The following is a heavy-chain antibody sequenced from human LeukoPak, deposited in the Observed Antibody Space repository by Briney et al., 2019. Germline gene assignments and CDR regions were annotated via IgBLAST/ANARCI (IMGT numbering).Heavy chain of an antibody. CDR2: IYYSGST. D-gene: IGHD6-13*01. Sequence: SETLSLTCTVSGGSISSYYWSWIRQPPGKGLGWIGYIYYSGSTNYNPSLKSRVTISVDTSKNQFSLKLSSVTAADTAVYYCARDLRAGIAAAGSHRWFDPWGQGTLVTVSS. CDR3: ARDLRAGIAAAGSHRWFDP. CDR1: GGSISSYY. J-gene: IGHJ5*02. V-gene: IGHV4-59*01.